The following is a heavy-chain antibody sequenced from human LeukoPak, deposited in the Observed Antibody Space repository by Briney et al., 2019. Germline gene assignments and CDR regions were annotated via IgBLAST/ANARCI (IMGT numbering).Heavy chain of an antibody. CDR1: GYTFTSYG. D-gene: IGHD6-19*01. CDR2: ISAYNGNT. V-gene: IGHV1-18*04. J-gene: IGHJ5*02. Sequence: GASVTVSCKPSGYTFTSYGISWVRHAPGQGLEWMGWISAYNGNTNYAQKLQGRVTMTTDTSTSTAYMELRSLRSDDTAVYYCARAPIAVAGTGWFDPWGQGTLVTVSS. CDR3: ARAPIAVAGTGWFDP.